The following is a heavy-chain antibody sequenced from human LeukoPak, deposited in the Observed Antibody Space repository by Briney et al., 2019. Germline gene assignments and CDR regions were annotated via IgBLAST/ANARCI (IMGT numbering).Heavy chain of an antibody. D-gene: IGHD5-18*01. Sequence: SETLSLTCTVSGGSISSYYWSWIRQPPGKGLEWIGYMYYSGSTNYNPPLKSRVTISVDTSKNQFSLKLSSVTAADTAVYYCARGLTAMVTNYYYGMDVWGQGTTVTVSS. CDR3: ARGLTAMVTNYYYGMDV. CDR2: MYYSGST. CDR1: GGSISSYY. J-gene: IGHJ6*02. V-gene: IGHV4-59*01.